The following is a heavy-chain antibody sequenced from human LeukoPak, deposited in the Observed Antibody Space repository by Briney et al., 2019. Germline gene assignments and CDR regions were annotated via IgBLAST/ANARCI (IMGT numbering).Heavy chain of an antibody. D-gene: IGHD7-27*01. V-gene: IGHV3-13*01. CDR1: GFTLNSYD. CDR3: ARLGNTDAFDI. Sequence: GGSLRLSCAASGFTLNSYDMHWVRQATGKGLEWVSGIDIPGNTYYPDSVKGRFTMSRESAKNSLYLQMNSLRAGDTAVYYCARLGNTDAFDIWGQGTMVTVSS. CDR2: IDIPGNT. J-gene: IGHJ3*02.